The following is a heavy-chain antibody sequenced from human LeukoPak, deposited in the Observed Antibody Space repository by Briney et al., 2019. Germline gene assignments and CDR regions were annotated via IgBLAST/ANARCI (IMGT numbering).Heavy chain of an antibody. CDR2: ISSSSSTI. Sequence: PGGSLRLSCAASGFTFSSYSMNWVRQAPGKGLEWVSYISSSSSTIYYADSVKGRFTISRDNAKNSLYLQMNSLRAEDTAVYYCARDFQRVGYYYYYMDVWGKGTTVTVSS. V-gene: IGHV3-48*04. CDR3: ARDFQRVGYYYYYMDV. D-gene: IGHD1-26*01. CDR1: GFTFSSYS. J-gene: IGHJ6*03.